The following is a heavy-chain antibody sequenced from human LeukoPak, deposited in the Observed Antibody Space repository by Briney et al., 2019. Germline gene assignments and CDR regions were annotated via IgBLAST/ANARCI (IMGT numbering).Heavy chain of an antibody. CDR3: ARDHPHHSWTYHYGMDV. D-gene: IGHD3/OR15-3a*01. V-gene: IGHV3-66*01. Sequence: GGSLRLSCAASGFTVSNNYMTWVRQAPGEGLEWVSVIFDGGSTYYADSVKGRFTISRDNSKNTLYLQMNRLRVEDTAVYYCARDHPHHSWTYHYGMDVWGQGTTVTVSS. CDR1: GFTVSNNY. CDR2: IFDGGST. J-gene: IGHJ6*02.